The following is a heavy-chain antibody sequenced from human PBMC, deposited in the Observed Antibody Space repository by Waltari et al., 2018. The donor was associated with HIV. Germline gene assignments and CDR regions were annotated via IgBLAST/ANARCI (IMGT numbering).Heavy chain of an antibody. J-gene: IGHJ5*02. Sequence: EVLLTESGGRLILTGGSLGLSCVASNFTISDRPVTWVRQASWGPLEWVAVIYPDDTTHYADSVRGRFTISRVRSRTSVLLLMNGLFADDTGIYYCATGVRYYGPWGQGTRVTVSS. CDR3: ATGVRYYGP. CDR1: NFTISDRP. CDR2: IYPDDTT. V-gene: IGHV3-53*01. D-gene: IGHD3-22*01.